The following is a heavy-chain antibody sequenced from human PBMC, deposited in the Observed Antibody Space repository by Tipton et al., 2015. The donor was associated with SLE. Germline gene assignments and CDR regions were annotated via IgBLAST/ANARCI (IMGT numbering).Heavy chain of an antibody. V-gene: IGHV4-59*11. D-gene: IGHD6-13*01. Sequence: GLVKPSETLSLTCTVSGGSISSHYWSWIRQPPGKGLEWIGYIYYSGSTNYNPSLKSRVIISVDTSKNQFSLKLGSVTAADTAVYYCARGLRYSSSWYRTLFDYWGQGTLVTVSS. CDR1: GGSISSHY. J-gene: IGHJ4*02. CDR2: IYYSGST. CDR3: ARGLRYSSSWYRTLFDY.